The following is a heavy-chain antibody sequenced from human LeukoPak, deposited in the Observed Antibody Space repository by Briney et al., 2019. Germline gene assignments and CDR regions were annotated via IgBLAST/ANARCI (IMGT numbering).Heavy chain of an antibody. J-gene: IGHJ4*02. CDR2: IWYDGSKK. CDR1: GFTFSRYG. Sequence: GGSLRLSCAASGFTFSRYGFHWVRQAPGKGLEWVAVIWYDGSKKYYADSVKGRFTISRDDSKNTLYLQMSSLRVEDTAVYFCARDTGSSSSIHDHWGQGTLVTVSS. CDR3: ARDTGSSSSIHDH. D-gene: IGHD6-6*01. V-gene: IGHV3-33*01.